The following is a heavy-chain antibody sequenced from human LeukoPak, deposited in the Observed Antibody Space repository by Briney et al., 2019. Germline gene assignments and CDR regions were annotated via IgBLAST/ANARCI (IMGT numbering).Heavy chain of an antibody. J-gene: IGHJ3*02. CDR1: GGSISSYY. CDR2: IYYSGST. CDR3: ARVVDTNAFDI. D-gene: IGHD5-18*01. V-gene: IGHV4-59*01. Sequence: SETLSLTCAVSGGSISSYYWSWIRQPPGKGLEWIGYIYYSGSTNYNPSLKSRVTISVDTSKNQFSLKLSSVTAADTAVYYCARVVDTNAFDIWGQGTMVTVSS.